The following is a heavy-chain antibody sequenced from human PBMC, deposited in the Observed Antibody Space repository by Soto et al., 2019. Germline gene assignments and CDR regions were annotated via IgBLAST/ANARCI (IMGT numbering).Heavy chain of an antibody. CDR2: IYYSGST. CDR1: GGSISSYY. V-gene: IGHV4-59*01. J-gene: IGHJ6*02. CDR3: ARDQIYYDSSGLPLDGMDV. Sequence: PSDTLSLTCTVSGGSISSYYWSWIRQPPGKGLEWIGYIYYSGSTNYNPSLKSRVTISVDTSKNQFSLKLSSVTAADTAVYYCARDQIYYDSSGLPLDGMDVWGQGTTVTVSS. D-gene: IGHD3-22*01.